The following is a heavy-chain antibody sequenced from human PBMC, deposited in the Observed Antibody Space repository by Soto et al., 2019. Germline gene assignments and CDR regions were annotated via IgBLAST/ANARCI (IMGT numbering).Heavy chain of an antibody. CDR1: GFTFTSSA. D-gene: IGHD3-10*01. CDR3: AAAPLGFRYYYGMDV. Sequence: QMQLVQSGPEVKKPGTSVKVSCKASGFTFTSSAMQWVRQARGQRLEWIGWIVVGSGNTNYAQKFQERVTITRDMATSTADMELSSLRSAATAVYYCAAAPLGFRYYYGMDVWGQGTTVTVSS. J-gene: IGHJ6*02. V-gene: IGHV1-58*02. CDR2: IVVGSGNT.